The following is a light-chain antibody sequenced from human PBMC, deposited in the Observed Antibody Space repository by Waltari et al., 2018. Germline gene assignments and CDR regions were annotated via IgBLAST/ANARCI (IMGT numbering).Light chain of an antibody. CDR1: QHISGW. CDR3: QQGHSFPPT. CDR2: EAS. J-gene: IGKJ4*01. Sequence: DIQMTQSPSSVSASVGDGVTITCRASQHISGWLAWYQQRPGEGPKLLIYEASSLQSGVPSRFSGSGSGTDFTLTISSLQPEDSAVYYCQQGHSFPPTFGGGTKVDIK. V-gene: IGKV1-12*01.